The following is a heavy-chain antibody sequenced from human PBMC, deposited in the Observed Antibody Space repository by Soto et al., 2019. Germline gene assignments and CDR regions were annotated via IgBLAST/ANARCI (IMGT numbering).Heavy chain of an antibody. D-gene: IGHD1-26*01. CDR1: GFTFSSSG. J-gene: IGHJ2*01. Sequence: QVQLVESGGGVVQPGRSLRLSCAASGFTFSSSGMHWVRQAPGKGLEWVALVSYDGSEKFYADSVRGRFTISRDNSKSPLSLQMNSLRTDDTAVYYCAKVSGFPGYFDVWGRGTLVSVSA. V-gene: IGHV3-30*18. CDR2: VSYDGSEK. CDR3: AKVSGFPGYFDV.